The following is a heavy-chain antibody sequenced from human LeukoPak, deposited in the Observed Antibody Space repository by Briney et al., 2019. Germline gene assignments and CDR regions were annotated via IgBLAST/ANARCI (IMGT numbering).Heavy chain of an antibody. V-gene: IGHV3-66*01. D-gene: IGHD3-10*01. J-gene: IGHJ4*02. CDR3: ARGGNKLLWFGELNY. CDR1: GFTVSSNY. CDR2: IYSGGST. Sequence: GGSLRLFCAASGFTVSSNYMSWVRQAPGKGLEWVSVIYSGGSTYYADSVKGRFTISRDNSKNTLYLQMNSLRAEDTAVYYCARGGNKLLWFGELNYWGQGTLVTVSS.